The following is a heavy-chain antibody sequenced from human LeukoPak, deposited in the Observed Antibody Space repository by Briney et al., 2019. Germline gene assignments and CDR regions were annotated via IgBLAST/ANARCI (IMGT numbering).Heavy chain of an antibody. CDR1: GFSFTSYW. CDR2: IWNDGSNK. Sequence: GGSLRLSCAASGFSFTSYWMTWVRQAPGKGLEWVAVIWNDGSNKYYADSVKGRFTISRDNSKNTLYLQMNSLRAEDTAVYYCARDRGVGTTGTTSDSYYMHVWGKGTTVTVCS. CDR3: ARDRGVGTTGTTSDSYYMHV. J-gene: IGHJ6*03. D-gene: IGHD1-1*01. V-gene: IGHV3-33*08.